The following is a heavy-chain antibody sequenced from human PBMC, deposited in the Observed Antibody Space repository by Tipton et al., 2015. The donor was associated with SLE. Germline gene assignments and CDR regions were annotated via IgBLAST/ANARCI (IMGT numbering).Heavy chain of an antibody. Sequence: TLSLTCAVYGGSISSYYWSWIRQPPGKGLEWIGYIYYSGSANNNPSLKSRVTMSVDTSKNQFSLKVSSVTAADTAVYYCARRPLASGYIGGMDVWGQGTTVTVS. D-gene: IGHD5-18*01. CDR1: GGSISSYY. CDR3: ARRPLASGYIGGMDV. V-gene: IGHV4-59*08. CDR2: IYYSGSA. J-gene: IGHJ6*02.